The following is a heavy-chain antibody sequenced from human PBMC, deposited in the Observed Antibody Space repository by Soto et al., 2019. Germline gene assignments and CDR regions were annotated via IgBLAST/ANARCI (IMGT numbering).Heavy chain of an antibody. CDR3: ARNSPPMVRCSSTSCYSNYFDY. J-gene: IGHJ4*02. V-gene: IGHV4-59*01. CDR2: IYYSGST. CDR1: GGSISSYY. D-gene: IGHD2-2*01. Sequence: SETLSLTCTVSGGSISSYYWSWIRQPPGKGLEWIGYIYYSGSTNYNPSLKSRVTISVDTSKNQFSLKLSSVTAADTAVYYCARNSPPMVRCSSTSCYSNYFDYWGQGTLVTVSS.